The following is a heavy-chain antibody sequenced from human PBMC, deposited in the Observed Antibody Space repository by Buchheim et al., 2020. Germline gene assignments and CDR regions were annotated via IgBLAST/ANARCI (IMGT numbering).Heavy chain of an antibody. V-gene: IGHV4-39*01. Sequence: QLQLQESGPGLVKPSETLSLTCTVSGGSISSSSYYWGWIRQPPGKGLEWIGSIYYSGSTYYNPSLKCRVTISVDTSKNQFSLKLSSVTAADTAVYYCARRIYCSGGSCYSVKYYFDYWGQGTL. CDR3: ARRIYCSGGSCYSVKYYFDY. J-gene: IGHJ4*02. CDR2: IYYSGST. D-gene: IGHD2-15*01. CDR1: GGSISSSSYY.